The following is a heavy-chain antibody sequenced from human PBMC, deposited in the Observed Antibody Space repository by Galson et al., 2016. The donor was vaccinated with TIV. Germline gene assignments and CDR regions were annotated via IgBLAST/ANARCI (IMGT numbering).Heavy chain of an antibody. CDR1: GVSFSNYA. CDR3: AKVSLFGDYDRWEHYYYYGLDV. CDR2: ITGGGGTT. J-gene: IGHJ6*02. V-gene: IGHV3-23*01. D-gene: IGHD4-17*01. Sequence: SLRLSCAASGVSFSNYAMTWFRQAPGRGLEWVSVITGGGGTTDYADSVKGRFTISRDNSENTLYLQLSGLRAGDTAVYYCAKVSLFGDYDRWEHYYYYGLDVWGQGTTVTISS.